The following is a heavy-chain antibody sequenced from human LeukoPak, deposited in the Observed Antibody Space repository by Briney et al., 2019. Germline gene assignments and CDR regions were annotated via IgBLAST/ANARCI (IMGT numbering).Heavy chain of an antibody. D-gene: IGHD1-26*01. J-gene: IGHJ3*02. V-gene: IGHV3-23*01. CDR3: AKRWGARAFDI. CDR1: GFTFRNYN. Sequence: GGSLRLSCAASGFTFRNYNMNWVRQAPGKGLEWVSSISGNGGITEYADSVKGRFTISRDNSKNTLYVQMSSLRVEDTAVYYCAKRWGARAFDIWGQGTMVTVSS. CDR2: ISGNGGIT.